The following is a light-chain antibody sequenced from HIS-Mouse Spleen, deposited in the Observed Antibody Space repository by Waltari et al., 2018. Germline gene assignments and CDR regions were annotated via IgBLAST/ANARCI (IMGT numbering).Light chain of an antibody. J-gene: IGLJ7*01. CDR3: AAWDDSLSGFAV. CDR2: RNN. Sequence: QSVLTQPPSASGTPGQRVTISCSGSSSNIGSNYVYGYQQLPGTAPKLLIYRNNQRPSGVPDRFSGSKSGPSASLAISGLRSEDEADYYCAAWDDSLSGFAVFGGGTQLTVL. CDR1: SSNIGSNY. V-gene: IGLV1-47*01.